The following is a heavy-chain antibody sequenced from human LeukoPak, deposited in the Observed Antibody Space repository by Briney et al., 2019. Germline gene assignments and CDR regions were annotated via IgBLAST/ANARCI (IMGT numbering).Heavy chain of an antibody. CDR1: GDTFSSYA. J-gene: IGHJ5*02. D-gene: IGHD2-15*01. CDR3: ARGGIIVVVAPNWFDP. CDR2: IIPVFGTT. V-gene: IGHV1-69*06. Sequence: PVKVSCKVSGDTFSSYALTWVRQAPGQGLEWIGGIIPVFGTTKYAQKFQGRVTMSADKFTSTAYMELSSLRSEDTAMYYCARGGIIVVVAPNWFDPWGQGTLVTVSS.